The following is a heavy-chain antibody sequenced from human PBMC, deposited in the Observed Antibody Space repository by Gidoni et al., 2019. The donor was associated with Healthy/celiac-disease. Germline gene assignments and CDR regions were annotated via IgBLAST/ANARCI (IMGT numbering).Heavy chain of an antibody. D-gene: IGHD6-13*01. CDR1: GGSISSSSYY. J-gene: IGHJ4*02. V-gene: IGHV4-39*01. Sequence: QLQLQESGPGLVKPSETLSLTCTVSGGSISSSSYYWGWIRQPPGKGLEWIGSIYYSGSTYYNPSLKSRVTISVDTSKNQFSLKLSSVTAADTAVYYCAGGGPGGAAAGTIDYWGQGTLVTVSS. CDR2: IYYSGST. CDR3: AGGGPGGAAAGTIDY.